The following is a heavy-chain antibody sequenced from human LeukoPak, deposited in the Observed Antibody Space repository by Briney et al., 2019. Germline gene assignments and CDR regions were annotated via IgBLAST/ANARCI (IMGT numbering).Heavy chain of an antibody. D-gene: IGHD3-16*02. J-gene: IGHJ3*02. CDR2: INSDGSST. Sequence: GGSLRLSCAASGFTFSSYWMHWVRQAPGKGLVWVSRINSDGSSTSYADSVKGRFTISRDNAKNTLYLQMNSLRAEDTAVYYCARALDDYIWGSYRSFPADAFDIWGQGTMVTVSS. CDR3: ARALDDYIWGSYRSFPADAFDI. CDR1: GFTFSSYW. V-gene: IGHV3-74*01.